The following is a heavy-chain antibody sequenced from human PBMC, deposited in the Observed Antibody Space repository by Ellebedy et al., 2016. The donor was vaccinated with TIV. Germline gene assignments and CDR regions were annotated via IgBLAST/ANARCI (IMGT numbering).Heavy chain of an antibody. CDR3: ARVKGYCTNGVCWFDP. V-gene: IGHV4-4*07. CDR2: IYTSGST. CDR1: GYSISSYY. D-gene: IGHD2-8*01. Sequence: GSLRLSXTVSGYSISSYYWSWIRQPAGKGLEWIGRIYTSGSTNYNPSLKSRVTMSVDTSKNQFSLKLSSVTAADTAVYYCARVKGYCTNGVCWFDPWGQGTLVTVSS. J-gene: IGHJ5*02.